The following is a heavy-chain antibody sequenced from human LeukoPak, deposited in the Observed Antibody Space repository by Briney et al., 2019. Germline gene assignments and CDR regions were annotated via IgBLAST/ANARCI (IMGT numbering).Heavy chain of an antibody. Sequence: PGGSLRLSCAVSGFTLGSYWMQWVRHAPGQGLAWVSRVNTDGSSTTYAESVKGRFTISKDNAKNTLYLQMNGLRAEDTAVYYCARELGVGVIGDAFDIWGQGTVVTVSS. J-gene: IGHJ3*02. CDR2: VNTDGSST. CDR3: ARELGVGVIGDAFDI. V-gene: IGHV3-74*01. CDR1: GFTLGSYW. D-gene: IGHD3-22*01.